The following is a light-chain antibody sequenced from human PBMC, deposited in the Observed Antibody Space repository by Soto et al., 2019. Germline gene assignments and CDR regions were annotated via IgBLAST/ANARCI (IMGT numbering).Light chain of an antibody. J-gene: IGKJ4*01. CDR2: DTS. Sequence: EIVLTQSPATLSLSPGERATFSCRASQRVSSYLAWYQQKPGQAPRPLIYDTSNRATGIPARFSGSGSGTDFSLTISSLEPEDFAVYYCQQRSNWPLTFGGGTKVEIK. CDR1: QRVSSY. V-gene: IGKV3-11*01. CDR3: QQRSNWPLT.